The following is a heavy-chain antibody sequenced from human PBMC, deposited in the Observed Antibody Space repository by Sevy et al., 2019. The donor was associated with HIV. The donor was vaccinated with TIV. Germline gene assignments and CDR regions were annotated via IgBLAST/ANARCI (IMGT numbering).Heavy chain of an antibody. J-gene: IGHJ6*02. V-gene: IGHV3-49*03. CDR2: IRSKAYGGTT. Sequence: GGSLRLSCTASGFTFGDYAMSWFRQAPGKGLEWVGFIRSKAYGGTTEYAASVKGRFTISRDDSKSIAYLQMKSLKTEDTAVYYCTRDGSRDYYYGMDVWGQGTTVTVSS. D-gene: IGHD6-13*01. CDR1: GFTFGDYA. CDR3: TRDGSRDYYYGMDV.